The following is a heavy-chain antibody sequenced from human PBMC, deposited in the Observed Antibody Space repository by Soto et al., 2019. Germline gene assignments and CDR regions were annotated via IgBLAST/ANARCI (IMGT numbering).Heavy chain of an antibody. CDR3: ARVRPSTVTTIYYYYGMDV. CDR2: ISAYNGNT. J-gene: IGHJ6*02. CDR1: GYTFTSYG. V-gene: IGHV1-18*01. D-gene: IGHD4-17*01. Sequence: QVQLVQSGAEVKKPGASVKVSCKASGYTFTSYGISWVRQAPGQGLEWMGWISAYNGNTNYAQKLQGRVTMTTDTXXSXAXXELRSLRSDDTAVYYCARVRPSTVTTIYYYYGMDVWGQGTTVTVSS.